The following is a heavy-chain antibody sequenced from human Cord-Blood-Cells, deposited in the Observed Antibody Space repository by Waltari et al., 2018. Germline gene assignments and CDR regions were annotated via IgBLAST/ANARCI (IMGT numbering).Heavy chain of an antibody. J-gene: IGHJ6*02. CDR2: IYSGGST. CDR3: ARDRYYDSSGYYYYYYGMDV. Sequence: EVQLVESGGGLIQPGGSLRLSCAASGFTLSSNYMTWVRQGPGKGLEWVSVIYSGGSTYYADSVKGRFTISRDNSKNTLYLQMNSLRAEDTAVYYCARDRYYDSSGYYYYYYGMDVWGQGTTVTVSS. V-gene: IGHV3-53*01. D-gene: IGHD3-22*01. CDR1: GFTLSSNY.